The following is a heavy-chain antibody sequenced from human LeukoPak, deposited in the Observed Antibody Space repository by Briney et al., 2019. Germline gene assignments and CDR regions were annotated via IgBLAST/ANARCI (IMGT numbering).Heavy chain of an antibody. D-gene: IGHD3-3*01. CDR2: IIPIVGTA. CDR1: GGTFSSYA. V-gene: IGHV1-69*05. CDR3: AREAENFWSGYFTFDY. J-gene: IGHJ4*02. Sequence: ASVKVSCKASGGTFSSYAISWVRQAPGQGLEWMGGIIPIVGTANYAQKFQGRVTITTDESTSTAYMELSSLRAEDTAVYYCAREAENFWSGYFTFDYWGQGTLVTVSS.